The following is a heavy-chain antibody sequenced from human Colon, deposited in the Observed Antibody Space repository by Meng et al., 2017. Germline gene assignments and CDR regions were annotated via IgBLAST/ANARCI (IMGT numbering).Heavy chain of an antibody. CDR1: GLSIGTTGDY. V-gene: IGHV4-31*03. D-gene: IGHD2-8*02. J-gene: IGHJ4*02. Sequence: QGQLKESGPGLVKPLQTLSLTCNVSGLSIGTTGDYWTWIRQRPGKGLEWIGKIFYTGSAHYNPSLKTRAAMSVDRSKNQFSLKLNSVTAADTAVYYCARADCTAGICYQFDNWGQGTLVTVSS. CDR3: ARADCTAGICYQFDN. CDR2: IFYTGSA.